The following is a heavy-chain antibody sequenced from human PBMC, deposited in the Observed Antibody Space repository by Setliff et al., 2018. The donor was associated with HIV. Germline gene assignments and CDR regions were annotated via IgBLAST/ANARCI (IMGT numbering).Heavy chain of an antibody. Sequence: SETLSLTCTVSGGSISSSSHYWGWIRQPPGRGLEWIGSIYNDGSTYYNPPLKSRVTISVDTSKNQFSLKLKSVTAADTAVYYCARGGASSKYFDYWGQGTLVTVSS. CDR3: ARGGASSKYFDY. CDR1: GGSISSSSHY. V-gene: IGHV4-39*01. D-gene: IGHD3-10*01. J-gene: IGHJ4*02. CDR2: IYNDGST.